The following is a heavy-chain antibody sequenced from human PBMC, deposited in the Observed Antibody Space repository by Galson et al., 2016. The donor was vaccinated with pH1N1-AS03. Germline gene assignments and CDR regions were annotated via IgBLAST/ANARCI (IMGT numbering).Heavy chain of an antibody. CDR1: TDNFVDYG. Sequence: SVKVSCKASTDNFVDYGISWVRQAPGQGLEWMGGIVPFSVTTDYAQKFQGRISITADESTSTAYMEPSSLTSEDTAVCYCARDRYHGLPGDYYASAYWGQGTLVTGSS. V-gene: IGHV1-69*13. D-gene: IGHD3-22*01. CDR3: ARDRYHGLPGDYYASAY. J-gene: IGHJ4*02. CDR2: IVPFSVTT.